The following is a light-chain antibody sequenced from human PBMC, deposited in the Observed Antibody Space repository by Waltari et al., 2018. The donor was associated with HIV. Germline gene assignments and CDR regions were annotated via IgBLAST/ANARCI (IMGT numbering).Light chain of an antibody. J-gene: IGKJ4*01. CDR2: DAS. CDR1: QSVSTF. V-gene: IGKV3-11*01. CDR3: QQRDNWPPAPT. Sequence: EIVLTQSPATLSLSPGERATLSCRASQSVSTFFAWYQQKPGQAPRLLIYDASIRATGIPARFSGSGSGTDFTLTISSLEPEDFAVYYCQQRDNWPPAPTFGGGTKVEI.